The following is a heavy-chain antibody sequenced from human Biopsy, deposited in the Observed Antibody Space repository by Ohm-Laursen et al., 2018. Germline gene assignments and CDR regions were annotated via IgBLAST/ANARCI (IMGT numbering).Heavy chain of an antibody. V-gene: IGHV1-2*02. D-gene: IGHD3-9*01. CDR2: INPNSGNA. J-gene: IGHJ6*02. CDR1: GYTFAGYY. Sequence: GASVKVSCKVSGYTFAGYYLHWVRQAPGHGLEWMGWINPNSGNANYAQSFQGRLTVTRDTSISTAYMEPTSLTFDDTAIYYCARVPAYPSIDGYYGLDLWGQGTTVIVSS. CDR3: ARVPAYPSIDGYYGLDL.